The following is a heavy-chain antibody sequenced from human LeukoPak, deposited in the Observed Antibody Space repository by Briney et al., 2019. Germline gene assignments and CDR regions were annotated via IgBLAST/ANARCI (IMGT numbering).Heavy chain of an antibody. V-gene: IGHV3-23*01. J-gene: IGHJ4*02. D-gene: IGHD3-16*01. CDR3: AKDRGFNYGYGFDY. Sequence: GGSLRLPCAASGFTFSDYAMSWVRQTPGWGLEWVSTISGSAGSTHNADSVKGRFTISRDNSKNTLYLHVSSLRVEDTAVYYCAKDRGFNYGYGFDYWGQGNLVTVSS. CDR1: GFTFSDYA. CDR2: ISGSAGST.